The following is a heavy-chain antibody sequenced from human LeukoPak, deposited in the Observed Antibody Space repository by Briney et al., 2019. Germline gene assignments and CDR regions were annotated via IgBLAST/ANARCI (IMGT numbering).Heavy chain of an antibody. Sequence: GGSLRLSCAASGFTFSSYAMSWVRQAPGKGLEWVSTISNSDYSTYYADSVKGRFTISRANSENTLYLQMNNLRAEDTAVYYCTKATGYLLWGQGTLVTVSS. J-gene: IGHJ4*02. D-gene: IGHD1-14*01. V-gene: IGHV3-23*01. CDR1: GFTFSSYA. CDR2: ISNSDYST. CDR3: TKATGYLL.